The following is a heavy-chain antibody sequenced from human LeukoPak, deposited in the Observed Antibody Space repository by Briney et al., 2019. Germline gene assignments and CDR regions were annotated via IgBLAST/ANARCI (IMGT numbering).Heavy chain of an antibody. CDR3: ARGKSGSYYGKIDY. J-gene: IGHJ4*02. Sequence: ASVKVSCKASGYTFTCYDINWGRHATGQGLEWMGWMNPNSGGTGYAQKFQGRVTMTRNTSISTAYMELSSLRSEDTAVYYCARGKSGSYYGKIDYWGQGTLVTVSS. CDR1: GYTFTCYD. V-gene: IGHV1-8*01. CDR2: MNPNSGGT. D-gene: IGHD1-26*01.